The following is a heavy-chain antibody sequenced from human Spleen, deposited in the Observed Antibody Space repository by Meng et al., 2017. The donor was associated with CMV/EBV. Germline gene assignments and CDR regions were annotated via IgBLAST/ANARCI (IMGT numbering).Heavy chain of an antibody. CDR1: GSPFSCYA. CDR3: ARGVGTLIIDY. CDR2: INTGNGNP. Sequence: SCKASGSPFSCYALHWVRQAPGQRLEWMGWINTGNGNPKYSQKFHGRVTITRDTSASTAYMELSSLRSEDTAVYYCARGVGTLIIDYWGQGTLVTVSS. J-gene: IGHJ4*02. D-gene: IGHD4-23*01. V-gene: IGHV1-3*04.